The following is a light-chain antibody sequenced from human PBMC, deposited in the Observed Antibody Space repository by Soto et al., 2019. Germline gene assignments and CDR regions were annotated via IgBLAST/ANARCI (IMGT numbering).Light chain of an antibody. J-gene: IGLJ1*01. V-gene: IGLV2-23*01. CDR1: SSDVGSYNL. Sequence: QSALTQPASVSGSPGQSITISCTGTSSDVGSYNLVSWYQQHPGKAPKLIIYEGSKRPSGVSDRFSGSKSGNTASLTVSGLQAEDEGDYYCCSYAGTSIFYVFGSGTKLTVL. CDR2: EGS. CDR3: CSYAGTSIFYV.